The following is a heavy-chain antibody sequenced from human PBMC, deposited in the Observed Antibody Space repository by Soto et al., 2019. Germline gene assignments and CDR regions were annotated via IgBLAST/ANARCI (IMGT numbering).Heavy chain of an antibody. Sequence: GGSLRLSCTASGFTFGDYAMSWFRQAPGKGLEWVGFIRSKAYGGTTEYAASVKGRFTISRDDSKSIAYLQMNSLKTEDTAVYYCTRAPGAYDYICGSSINWFDPWGQGTLVTVSS. CDR3: TRAPGAYDYICGSSINWFDP. D-gene: IGHD3-16*01. J-gene: IGHJ5*02. CDR1: GFTFGDYA. V-gene: IGHV3-49*03. CDR2: IRSKAYGGTT.